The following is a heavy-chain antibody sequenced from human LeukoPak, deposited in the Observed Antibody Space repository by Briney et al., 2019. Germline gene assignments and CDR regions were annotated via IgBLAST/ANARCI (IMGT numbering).Heavy chain of an antibody. CDR3: AKEAAAGTYYFDY. CDR1: GFTFDDYA. D-gene: IGHD6-13*01. J-gene: IGHJ4*02. CDR2: ISWNSGSI. V-gene: IGHV3-9*01. Sequence: PGRSLRLSCAASGFTFDDYAMHWVRQAPGKGLEWVSGISWNSGSIGYADSVKGRFTISRDNAKNSLYLQMNSLRAEDTALYYCAKEAAAGTYYFDYWGQGTLVTVSS.